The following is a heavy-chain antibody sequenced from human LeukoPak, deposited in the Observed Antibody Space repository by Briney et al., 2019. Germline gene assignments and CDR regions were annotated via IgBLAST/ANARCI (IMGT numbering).Heavy chain of an antibody. CDR1: GYTFTNSY. D-gene: IGHD5-24*01. CDR3: ARITDGYNAAYDI. V-gene: IGHV1-46*01. J-gene: IGHJ3*02. Sequence: ASVKLSCKAYGYTFTNSYIHWVRQAPGQVLEWMGLINPDGGNTNYAQNFQGRVTLTRDTSTSTVYMELSSLRAEDTAIYYCARITDGYNAAYDIWGQGTVVTVPS. CDR2: INPDGGNT.